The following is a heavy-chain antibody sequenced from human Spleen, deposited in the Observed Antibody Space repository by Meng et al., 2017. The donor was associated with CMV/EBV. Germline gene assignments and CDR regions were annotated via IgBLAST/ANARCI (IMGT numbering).Heavy chain of an antibody. CDR2: IYPGDSDT. CDR1: GYSFSTYW. J-gene: IGHJ4*02. V-gene: IGHV5-51*01. D-gene: IGHD1-26*01. CDR3: ARRRSGNSNGYYFDY. Sequence: KVSCKGSGYSFSTYWIGWVRQMPGKGLEWMGIIYPGDSDTRYRPSFQGQVTISADKSITTAYLLWSSLKASDTAMYYCARRRSGNSNGYYFDYWGQVTLVTVSS.